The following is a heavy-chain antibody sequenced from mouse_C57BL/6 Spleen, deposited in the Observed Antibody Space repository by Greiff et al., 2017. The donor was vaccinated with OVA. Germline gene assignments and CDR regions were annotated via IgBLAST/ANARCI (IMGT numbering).Heavy chain of an antibody. Sequence: QVQLQQPGAELVKPGASVKMSCKASGYTFTNYWITWVKQRPGQGLEWIGDIYPGSGSTNYNEKFKSKATLTVDTSSSTAYMQLSSLTSEDSAVYYCARSRDYCGSSFWAMDYWGQGTSVTVSS. V-gene: IGHV1-55*01. CDR2: IYPGSGST. D-gene: IGHD1-1*01. CDR3: ARSRDYCGSSFWAMDY. CDR1: GYTFTNYW. J-gene: IGHJ4*01.